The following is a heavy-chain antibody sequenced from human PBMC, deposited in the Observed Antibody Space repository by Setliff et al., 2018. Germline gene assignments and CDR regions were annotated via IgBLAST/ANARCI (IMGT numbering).Heavy chain of an antibody. CDR3: ARAPSGTGFYHFFSYMDV. D-gene: IGHD1-7*01. CDR2: IRPLRGDT. J-gene: IGHJ6*03. V-gene: IGHV1-2*02. Sequence: ASVKVSCKASGYIFSAYHVHWVRQAPGQGPEWVGCIRPLRGDTKSAQKFQGRLTMTGDASINTAFMELTGLTSNDTAVYYCARAPSGTGFYHFFSYMDVWGKGTTVTVSS. CDR1: GYIFSAYH.